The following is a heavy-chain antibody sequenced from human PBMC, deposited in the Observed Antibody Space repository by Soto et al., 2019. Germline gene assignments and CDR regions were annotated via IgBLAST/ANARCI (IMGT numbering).Heavy chain of an antibody. CDR2: ISVYNGNT. D-gene: IGHD6-19*01. V-gene: IGHV1-18*01. Sequence: AAVKVSCKASGYNFIGYRLSRVRQAPGQGLEWMGWISVYNGNTNTAQRFQGRVTMTPDTSTNTVYMELRSLTSDDTATYYCAHRPSGWFIFDYWGQGTLVTVS. CDR1: GYNFIGYR. J-gene: IGHJ4*02. CDR3: AHRPSGWFIFDY.